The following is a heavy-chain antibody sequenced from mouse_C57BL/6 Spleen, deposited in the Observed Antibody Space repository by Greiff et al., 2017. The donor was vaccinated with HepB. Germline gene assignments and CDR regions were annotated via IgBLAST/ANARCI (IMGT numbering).Heavy chain of an antibody. J-gene: IGHJ4*01. Sequence: QVQLQQPGAELVKPGASVKLSCKASGYTFTSYWMHWVKQRPGRGLEWIGRIDPNSGGTKYNEKFKSKATLTVDKPSSTAYLQLSSLTSEDSAVSYCASGFTTVVADAMDYWGQGTSVTVSS. V-gene: IGHV1-72*01. CDR3: ASGFTTVVADAMDY. CDR2: IDPNSGGT. D-gene: IGHD1-1*01. CDR1: GYTFTSYW.